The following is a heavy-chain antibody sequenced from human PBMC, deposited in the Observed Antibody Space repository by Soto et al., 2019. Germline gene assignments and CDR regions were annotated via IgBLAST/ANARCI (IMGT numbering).Heavy chain of an antibody. J-gene: IGHJ4*02. V-gene: IGHV4-39*01. D-gene: IGHD3-16*01. CDR3: ARQPYDYVWGSHPMNFDY. Sequence: QLQLQESGPGLVKPSETLSLTCTVSGGSISSSSYYWGWIRQPPGKGLEWIGSMYYSGSTYYKPALNSPVTISVYTSKNQFSLKLSSVTAADTAVYYCARQPYDYVWGSHPMNFDYWGQGTLVTVSS. CDR2: MYYSGST. CDR1: GGSISSSSYY.